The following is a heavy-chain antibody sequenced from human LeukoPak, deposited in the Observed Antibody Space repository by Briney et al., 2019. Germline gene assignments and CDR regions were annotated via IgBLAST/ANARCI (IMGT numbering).Heavy chain of an antibody. D-gene: IGHD1-14*01. CDR3: ASRPRADIGPLDF. J-gene: IGHJ4*02. Sequence: PGGSLRLSCAASGFSFSSYSINWVRQAPGKGLEWVSYISGDGNAKHYTDSVKGRFTISRDNAKNALYLQMNSLRADETAIYYCASRPRADIGPLDFWGQGTLVTVSS. CDR2: ISGDGNAK. CDR1: GFSFSSYS. V-gene: IGHV3-48*01.